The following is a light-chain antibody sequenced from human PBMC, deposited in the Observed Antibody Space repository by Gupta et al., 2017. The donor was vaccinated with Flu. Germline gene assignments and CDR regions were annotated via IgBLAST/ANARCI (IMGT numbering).Light chain of an antibody. J-gene: IGLJ1*01. Sequence: ISCSGSRSTIGNNYVSWYQQVPGTAPKLLIYANDKRSSGIPDRFSASKSGTSATLAIPGLQPGDEADYYCATWHSGDTPRGVFGTGT. CDR1: RSTIGNNY. V-gene: IGLV1-51*01. CDR3: ATWHSGDTPRGV. CDR2: AND.